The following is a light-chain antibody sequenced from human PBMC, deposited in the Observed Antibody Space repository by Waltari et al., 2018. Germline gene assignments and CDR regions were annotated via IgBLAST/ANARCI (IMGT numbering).Light chain of an antibody. Sequence: DIQMTQSPSSLSASVGDRVTITCRASKSISRYLNWYQHKAGKAPKLLSYAASTLQRGVPSRVSGSGAGTDYTLTISSLQPEDFATYYCQQSYTTPQTFGQGTKLE. CDR3: QQSYTTPQT. J-gene: IGKJ2*01. CDR2: AAS. V-gene: IGKV1-39*01. CDR1: KSISRY.